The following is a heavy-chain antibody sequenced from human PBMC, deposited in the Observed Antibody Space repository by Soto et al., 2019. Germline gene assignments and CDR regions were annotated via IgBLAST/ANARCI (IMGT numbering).Heavy chain of an antibody. D-gene: IGHD6-19*01. CDR2: SIPIFGTA. V-gene: IGHV1-69*01. CDR1: GGTFSSYA. J-gene: IGHJ6*02. CDR3: AREVKWLTAPMDV. Sequence: QVQLVQSGAEVKKPGSSVKVSCKASGGTFSSYAISWVRQAPGQGLEWMGGSIPIFGTANYAQKFQGRVTITADESTSTAYLELSSLRSEDTAVYYCAREVKWLTAPMDVWGQGTTVTVSS.